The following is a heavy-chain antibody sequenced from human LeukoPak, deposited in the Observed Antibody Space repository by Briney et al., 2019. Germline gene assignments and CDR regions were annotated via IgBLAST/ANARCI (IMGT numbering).Heavy chain of an antibody. CDR1: GFTFDDYA. CDR2: ISWNSGSI. D-gene: IGHD3-3*01. Sequence: GGSLRLSCAASGFTFDDYAMHWVRQAPGKGLEWVSGISWNSGSIGYADSVKGRFTISRDNAKNSLYLQMNSLRAEDTAVYYCARTSGDTYDFWSGYQPYYYYYYMVVWGKGTTVTVSS. J-gene: IGHJ6*03. CDR3: ARTSGDTYDFWSGYQPYYYYYYMVV. V-gene: IGHV3-9*01.